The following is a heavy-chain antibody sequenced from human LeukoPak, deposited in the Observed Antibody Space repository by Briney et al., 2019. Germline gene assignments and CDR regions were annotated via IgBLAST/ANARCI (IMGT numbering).Heavy chain of an antibody. Sequence: GGSLRLSCAASGFTVSTNYMSWVRQAPGKGLEWVSVINNGGSTYYADSVKGRFTISRANSKNTLYLQMNSLRAEDTAVYYCARDRRSSSWYRCSGYWGQGTLVTVSS. J-gene: IGHJ4*02. CDR2: INNGGST. CDR3: ARDRRSSSWYRCSGY. D-gene: IGHD6-13*01. CDR1: GFTVSTNY. V-gene: IGHV3-66*01.